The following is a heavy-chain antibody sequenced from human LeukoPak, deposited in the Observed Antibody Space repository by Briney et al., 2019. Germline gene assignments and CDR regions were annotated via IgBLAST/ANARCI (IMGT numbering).Heavy chain of an antibody. CDR3: ARDDGSGSLDY. CDR2: ITSSSRTI. V-gene: IGHV3-48*01. J-gene: IGHJ4*02. CDR1: GFTFSRHG. Sequence: GRSPRLSCAPSGFTFSRHGMHWVRQAPGKGLEWVSSITSSSRTIYYADSVKGRFTVSRDKAKNSLYLQMNSLRAEDTALYYCARDDGSGSLDYWGQGTLVTVSS. D-gene: IGHD3-10*01.